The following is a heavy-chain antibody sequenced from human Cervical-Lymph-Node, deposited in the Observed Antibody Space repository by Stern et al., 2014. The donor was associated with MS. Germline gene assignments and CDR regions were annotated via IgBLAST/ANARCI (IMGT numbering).Heavy chain of an antibody. Sequence: QVQLGESGGGVVQPGKSLRLSCVASGFTFSGYGMHWVRQAPGKGLAWVAFIWSDGSNPSYADSVQGRFTIARDNLQNTLHLHMNNVTAADTARYYCARGRNVGVNYYFDYWGQGSLVTVSS. V-gene: IGHV3-33*01. CDR2: IWSDGSNP. J-gene: IGHJ4*02. CDR1: GFTFSGYG. CDR3: ARGRNVGVNYYFDY. D-gene: IGHD3-16*01.